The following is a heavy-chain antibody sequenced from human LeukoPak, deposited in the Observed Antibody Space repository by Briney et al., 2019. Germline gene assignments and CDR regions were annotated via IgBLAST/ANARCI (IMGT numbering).Heavy chain of an antibody. V-gene: IGHV4-39*01. D-gene: IGHD6-19*01. CDR2: IYYSGST. CDR3: ARDSSSGWYGGDY. Sequence: PSETLSLTCTVSGGSISSSSYYWGWIRQPPGKGLEWIGSIYYSGSTYYNPSLKSRVTISVDTSKNQFSLKLSSVTAADTAVYYCARDSSSGWYGGDYWGQGTLVTVSS. CDR1: GGSISSSSYY. J-gene: IGHJ4*02.